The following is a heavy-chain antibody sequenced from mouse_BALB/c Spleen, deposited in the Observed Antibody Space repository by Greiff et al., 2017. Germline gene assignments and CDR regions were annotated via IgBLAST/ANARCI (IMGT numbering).Heavy chain of an antibody. Sequence: EVQLVESGPGLVKPSQSLSLTCSVTGYSITSGYYWNWIRQFPGNKLEWMGYISYDGSNNYNPSLKNRISITRDTSKNQFFLKLNSVTTEDTATYYCAREGYYGSSAWFAYWGQGTLVTVSA. CDR3: AREGYYGSSAWFAY. V-gene: IGHV3-6*02. CDR1: GYSITSGYY. J-gene: IGHJ3*01. CDR2: ISYDGSN. D-gene: IGHD1-1*01.